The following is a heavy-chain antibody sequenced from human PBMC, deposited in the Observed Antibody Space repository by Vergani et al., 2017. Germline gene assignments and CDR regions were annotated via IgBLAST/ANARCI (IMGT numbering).Heavy chain of an antibody. CDR1: GGTFSSYA. D-gene: IGHD6-19*01. CDR2: IIPIFGTA. V-gene: IGHV1-69*12. CDR3: ARESSGSFPLFDY. Sequence: QVHLVQSGAEVKKPGSSVTVSCKASGGTFSSYAISWVRQAPGQGLEWMGGIIPIFGTANYAQKFQGRVTITADESTSTAYMELSSLRSEDTAVYYCARESSGSFPLFDYWGQGTLVTVSS. J-gene: IGHJ4*02.